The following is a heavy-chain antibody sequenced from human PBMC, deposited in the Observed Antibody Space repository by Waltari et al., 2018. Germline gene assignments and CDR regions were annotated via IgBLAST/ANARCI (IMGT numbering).Heavy chain of an antibody. V-gene: IGHV1-2*04. CDR1: GYTFPGHY. CDR3: ARSYYSPFDY. CDR2: INPNSGGT. D-gene: IGHD2-15*01. Sequence: QVQLVQSGAEVKKPGASVQVSCMASGYTFPGHYIHRVRQAPGQGLEWMGWINPNSGGTNYAQKCQGWVTMTRDTSISTAYMELSRLRSDDTAVYYCARSYYSPFDYWGQGTLVTVSS. J-gene: IGHJ4*02.